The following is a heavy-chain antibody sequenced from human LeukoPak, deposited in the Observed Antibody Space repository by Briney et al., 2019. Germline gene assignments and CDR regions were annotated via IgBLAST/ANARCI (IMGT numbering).Heavy chain of an antibody. CDR2: LYSAGAT. D-gene: IGHD3-10*01. V-gene: IGHV3-53*01. J-gene: IGHJ4*01. CDR1: GFTVSSNY. Sequence: PGGSLRLSCAASGFTVSSNYMSWVRQAPGKGLEWVSILYSAGATYYADSVRGRFTISRDSSKNTVCLQMNSLRAEDTAVYYCASGGMGAPKYYSDPFHYWGHGTLVTVYS. CDR3: ASGGMGAPKYYSDPFHY.